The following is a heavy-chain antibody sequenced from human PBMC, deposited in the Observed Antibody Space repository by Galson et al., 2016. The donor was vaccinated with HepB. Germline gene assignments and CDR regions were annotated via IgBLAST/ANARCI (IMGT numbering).Heavy chain of an antibody. CDR2: ISAYNGNT. D-gene: IGHD4-23*01. CDR1: GFTFTSYG. J-gene: IGHJ4*02. V-gene: IGHV1-18*01. Sequence: SVKVSCKASGFTFTSYGISWVRQAPGQGLEWMGWISAYNGNTNYAQKPQGRVTMTTDTTTSTAYMELRSLRSDDTAVYYCARRGRGAGGGYYWGQGTLVTVSS. CDR3: ARRGRGAGGGYY.